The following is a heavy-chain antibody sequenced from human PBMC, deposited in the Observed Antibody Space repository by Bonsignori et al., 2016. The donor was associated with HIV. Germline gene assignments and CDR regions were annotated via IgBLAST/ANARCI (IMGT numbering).Heavy chain of an antibody. CDR3: AHYHSSSWYGFDAFDI. V-gene: IGHV2-5*02. CDR2: NFWDDDK. CDR1: GFSLSTSGVG. Sequence: SGPTLVKPTQTLTLTCTFSGFSLSTSGVGVGWIRQPPGKALEWLALNFWDDDKRYSPSLKNRLTIVKDTSKNQVVLTMTNMDPVDTATYYCAHYHSSSWYGFDAFDIWGQGTMVTVSS. J-gene: IGHJ3*02. D-gene: IGHD6-13*01.